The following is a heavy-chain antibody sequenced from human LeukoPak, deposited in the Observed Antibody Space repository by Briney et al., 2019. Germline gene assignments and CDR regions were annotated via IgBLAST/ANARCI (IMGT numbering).Heavy chain of an antibody. J-gene: IGHJ5*02. Sequence: GGSLRLSCAASGFTFSSYSMNWVRQAPGKGLEWVSSISSSSSYIYYADSVKGRFTISRDNAKNSLYLQMNSLRAEDTAVYYCARGIYDFWSGYDARTAYNWFDPWGQGTLVTVSS. V-gene: IGHV3-21*01. CDR2: ISSSSSYI. D-gene: IGHD3-3*01. CDR1: GFTFSSYS. CDR3: ARGIYDFWSGYDARTAYNWFDP.